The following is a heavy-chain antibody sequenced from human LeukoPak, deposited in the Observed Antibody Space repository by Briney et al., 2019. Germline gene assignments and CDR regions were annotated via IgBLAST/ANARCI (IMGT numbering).Heavy chain of an antibody. Sequence: MPSETLSLTCAVYGGSFSSYYWSWIRQPAGKGLEWIGRIYTSGSTNYNPSLKSRVTMSVDTSKNQFSLKLSSVTAADTAVYYCAREYSDSSGYYLRTAWGQGTLVTVSS. CDR1: GGSFSSYY. CDR3: AREYSDSSGYYLRTA. J-gene: IGHJ4*02. CDR2: IYTSGST. V-gene: IGHV4-4*07. D-gene: IGHD3-22*01.